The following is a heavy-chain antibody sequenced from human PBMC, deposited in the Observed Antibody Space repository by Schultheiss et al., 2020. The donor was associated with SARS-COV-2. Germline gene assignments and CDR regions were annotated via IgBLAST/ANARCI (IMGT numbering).Heavy chain of an antibody. Sequence: GGSLRLSCAVSGFIFSNYVINWVRQAPGKGLEWVSSISDGSSYIYYADSVKGRFTISRDNSKNTLYLQMNSLRAEDTAVYYCATSSSWFCDYWGQGTLVTVSS. CDR1: GFIFSNYV. J-gene: IGHJ4*02. CDR3: ATSSSWFCDY. CDR2: ISDGSSYI. V-gene: IGHV3-21*04. D-gene: IGHD6-13*01.